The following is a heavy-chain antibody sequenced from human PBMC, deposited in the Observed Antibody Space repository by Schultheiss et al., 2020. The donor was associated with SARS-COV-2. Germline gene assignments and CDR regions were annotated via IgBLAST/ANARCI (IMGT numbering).Heavy chain of an antibody. D-gene: IGHD3-10*01. V-gene: IGHV3-15*01. J-gene: IGHJ3*02. CDR2: IKSKTDGGTT. CDR1: GFTFSSYA. Sequence: GGSLRLSCAASGFTFSSYAMHWVRQASGKGLEWVGRIKSKTDGGTTDYAAPVKGRFTISRDDSKNTLYLQMNSLKTEDTAVYYCTTDPWGVYDAFDIWGQGTMVTVSS. CDR3: TTDPWGVYDAFDI.